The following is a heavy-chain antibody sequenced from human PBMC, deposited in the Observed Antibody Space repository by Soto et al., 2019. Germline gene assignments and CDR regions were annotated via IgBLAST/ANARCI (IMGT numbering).Heavy chain of an antibody. D-gene: IGHD3-22*01. Sequence: EVRLLESGGGLVQPGGSLRLSCTASGLTFSGYAMSWVRQAPGKGLEWVSTIRGTGDDTYYAGSVKGRFIISRDNSKNTLVLQMNSLRAEDTALYHCAKRFGSGYYSAFDVWGQGTMVTVSS. CDR1: GLTFSGYA. CDR3: AKRFGSGYYSAFDV. CDR2: IRGTGDDT. V-gene: IGHV3-23*01. J-gene: IGHJ3*01.